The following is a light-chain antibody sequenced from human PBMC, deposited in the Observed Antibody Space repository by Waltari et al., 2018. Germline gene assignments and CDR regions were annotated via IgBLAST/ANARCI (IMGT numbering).Light chain of an antibody. V-gene: IGLV3-19*01. CDR3: NSRDSSGNHYV. CDR1: SLSSHY. Sequence: SSELTQDPAVSVALGQTVRIPCQGNSLSSHYASWYQQKPGQAPALVMYGKNNRPSGIPDRFSGSSSGNTASLTITGAQAEDEADYFCNSRDSSGNHYVFGTGTKVTVL. J-gene: IGLJ1*01. CDR2: GKN.